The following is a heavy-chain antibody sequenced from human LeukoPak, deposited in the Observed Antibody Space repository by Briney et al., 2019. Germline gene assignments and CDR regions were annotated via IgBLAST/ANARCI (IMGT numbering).Heavy chain of an antibody. J-gene: IGHJ4*02. D-gene: IGHD5-12*01. CDR2: IGDSGVNT. V-gene: IGHV3-23*01. CDR1: GFTFSSYA. CDR3: AIRKSGNAIDY. Sequence: GGSLRLSCAASGFTFSSYAMSWVRQAPGKGLDWVSVIGDSGVNTDYADSVKGRFTISRDNSKNTLYLLMNSLRAEDTAVYYCAIRKSGNAIDYWGQGTLVTVSS.